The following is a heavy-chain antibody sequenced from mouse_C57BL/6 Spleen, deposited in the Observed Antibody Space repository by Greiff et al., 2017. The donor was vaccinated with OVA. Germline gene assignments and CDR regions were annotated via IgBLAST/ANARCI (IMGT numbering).Heavy chain of an antibody. V-gene: IGHV1-55*01. J-gene: IGHJ1*03. CDR3: ARPRSSSYGYFDV. Sequence: QVQLQQPGAELVKPGASVKMSCKASGYTFTSYWITWVKQRPGQGLEWIGDIYPGSGSTNYNEKFKSKATLTVDTSSSTAYMQLSSLTSEDSAVYYCARPRSSSYGYFDVWAQGPRSPSPQ. CDR2: IYPGSGST. D-gene: IGHD1-1*01. CDR1: GYTFTSYW.